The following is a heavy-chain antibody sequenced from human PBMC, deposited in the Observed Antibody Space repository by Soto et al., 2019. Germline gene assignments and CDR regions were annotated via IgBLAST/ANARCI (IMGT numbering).Heavy chain of an antibody. V-gene: IGHV1-69*06. D-gene: IGHD3-9*01. CDR2: IIPIFGTA. Sequence: SVKVSCKASGGTFSSYAISCVRQSPVQWLEWMGGIIPIFGTANYAQKFQGRVTITADKSTSTAYMELSSLRSEDTAVYYCARLYYDILTYYYYYGMDVWGQGTTVTVSS. CDR3: ARLYYDILTYYYYYGMDV. CDR1: GGTFSSYA. J-gene: IGHJ6*02.